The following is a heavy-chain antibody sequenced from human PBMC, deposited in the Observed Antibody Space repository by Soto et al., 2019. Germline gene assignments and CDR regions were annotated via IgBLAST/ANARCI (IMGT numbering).Heavy chain of an antibody. J-gene: IGHJ5*02. V-gene: IGHV4-34*01. D-gene: IGHD3-3*01. CDR2: INHSGST. CDR1: GGSFSGYY. Sequence: SETLSLTCAVYGGSFSGYYWSWIRQPPGKGLEWIGEINHSGSTNYNPSLKSRVTISVDTSKNQFSLKLSSVTAADTAVYYCARVVGVVIRWFDPWGQGTLVTVSS. CDR3: ARVVGVVIRWFDP.